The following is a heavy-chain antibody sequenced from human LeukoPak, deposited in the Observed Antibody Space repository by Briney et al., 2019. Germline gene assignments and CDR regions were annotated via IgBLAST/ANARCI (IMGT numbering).Heavy chain of an antibody. J-gene: IGHJ1*01. CDR2: ISSSGETI. CDR3: IPPAAGLRRTISTEYFRH. D-gene: IGHD6-13*01. V-gene: IGHV3-48*03. Sequence: PGGSLRLSCAAAGLTFSDYEMYWVRQAPGKGLEWVSYISSSGETIYYADSVKGRFTISRDNANKSLYLRMSSLRVEDMAIYYCIPPAAGLRRTISTEYFRHWGQGALVTVSS. CDR1: GLTFSDYE.